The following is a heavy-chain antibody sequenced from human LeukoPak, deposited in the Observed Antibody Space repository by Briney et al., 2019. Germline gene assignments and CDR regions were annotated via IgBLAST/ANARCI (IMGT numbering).Heavy chain of an antibody. D-gene: IGHD3-3*01. CDR2: IYYSGST. J-gene: IGHJ6*02. CDR3: ARAGGSYDFWSGYYRDYYYYGMDV. CDR1: GFTFSSYS. Sequence: PGGSLRLSCAASGFTFSSYSMNWVRQPPGKGLEWIGYIYYSGSTNYNPSLKSRVTISVDTSKNQFSLKLSSVTAADTAVYYCARAGGSYDFWSGYYRDYYYYGMDVWGQGTTVTVSS. V-gene: IGHV4-59*01.